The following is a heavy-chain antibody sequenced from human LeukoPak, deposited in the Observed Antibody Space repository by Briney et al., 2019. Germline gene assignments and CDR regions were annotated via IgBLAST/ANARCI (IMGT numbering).Heavy chain of an antibody. CDR1: GFTFSNAW. J-gene: IGHJ5*02. V-gene: IGHV3-15*01. D-gene: IGHD5-24*01. CDR3: TTDQGDGYNFGWFDP. CDR2: IKSRTDGRTT. Sequence: GGSLRLSCAASGFTFSNAWMSWVRQAPGKWLEWVGRIKSRTDGRTTDYAAPVKGRFTISRDDSKNTLYLQMNSLKTEDTAVYYCTTDQGDGYNFGWFDPWGQGTLVTVSS.